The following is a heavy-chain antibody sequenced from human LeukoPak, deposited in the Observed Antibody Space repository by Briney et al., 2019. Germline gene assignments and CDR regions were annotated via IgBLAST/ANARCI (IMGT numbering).Heavy chain of an antibody. J-gene: IGHJ4*02. D-gene: IGHD2/OR15-2a*01. Sequence: GRSLRLSCAASGFTFSSYWMSWVRQAPGKGLEWVANIKEDGSEKNCVDSVKGRFTISRDNAKNSLYLQMNSLRAEDTAVYYCARGGGRHVEYWGQGNLVTVSS. CDR3: ARGGGRHVEY. CDR1: GFTFSSYW. CDR2: IKEDGSEK. V-gene: IGHV3-7*05.